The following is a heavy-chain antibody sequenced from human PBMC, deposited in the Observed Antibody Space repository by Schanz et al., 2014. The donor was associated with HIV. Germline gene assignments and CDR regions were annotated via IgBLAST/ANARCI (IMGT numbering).Heavy chain of an antibody. Sequence: QVQLVESGGGVVQPGRSLRLSCVASGFTFNSYAMHWVRQAPGKGLEWVTVISNDGSNKYYTDSVKGRFTISRDNSKNTLYLQMNSLRAEDTAVYYCATLQGSSGWYDNDYYGMDVWGQGTAVTVSS. CDR2: ISNDGSNK. CDR1: GFTFNSYA. D-gene: IGHD6-19*01. J-gene: IGHJ6*02. CDR3: ATLQGSSGWYDNDYYGMDV. V-gene: IGHV3-30-3*01.